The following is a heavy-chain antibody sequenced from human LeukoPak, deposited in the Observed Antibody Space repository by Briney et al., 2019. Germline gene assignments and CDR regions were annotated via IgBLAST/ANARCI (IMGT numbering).Heavy chain of an antibody. V-gene: IGHV4-34*01. CDR1: GGSSSSYY. CDR3: ARGGFPVATTGTTYFNFDY. CDR2: IYHSGST. J-gene: IGHJ4*02. D-gene: IGHD1-7*01. Sequence: PSETLSLTCAVYGGSSSSYYWSWIRQPPGKGLEWIGEIYHSGSTNYNPSLKSRVTISVDTSKNQFSLKLSSVTAADTAVYYCARGGFPVATTGTTYFNFDYWGQGTLFTVSS.